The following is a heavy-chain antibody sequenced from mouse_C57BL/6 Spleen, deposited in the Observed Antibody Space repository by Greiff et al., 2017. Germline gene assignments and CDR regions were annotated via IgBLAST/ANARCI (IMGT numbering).Heavy chain of an antibody. V-gene: IGHV1-53*01. CDR3: AGELSRDAVDY. Sequence: QVQLQQPGTELVKPGASVKLSCKASGYTFTSYWMHWVKQRPGQGLEWIGNINPSNGGTNYNEKFKSKATLTVDKSSSTAYMQHSSRTSEGSAVYYGAGELSRDAVDYWGQGTSVTVSS. J-gene: IGHJ4*01. CDR1: GYTFTSYW. CDR2: INPSNGGT. D-gene: IGHD3-1*01.